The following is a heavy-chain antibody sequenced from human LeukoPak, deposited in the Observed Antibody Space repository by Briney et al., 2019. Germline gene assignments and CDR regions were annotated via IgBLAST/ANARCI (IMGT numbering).Heavy chain of an antibody. CDR1: GFTFSDYY. D-gene: IGHD3-22*01. J-gene: IGHJ4*02. V-gene: IGHV3-11*04. CDR2: ISSSGSTI. CDR3: ARDRNYYDSSGYHRVDY. Sequence: GGSLRLSCAASGFTFSDYYMSWIRQAPGKGLEWVSYISSSGSTIYYADSVKGRFTISRDNAKNSLYLQMDSLRAEDTAVYYCARDRNYYDSSGYHRVDYWGQGTLVTVSS.